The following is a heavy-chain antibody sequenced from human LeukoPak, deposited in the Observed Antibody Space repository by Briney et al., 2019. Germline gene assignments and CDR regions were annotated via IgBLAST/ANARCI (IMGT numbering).Heavy chain of an antibody. CDR1: GGSISSYY. D-gene: IGHD6-13*01. CDR3: ARLDSSSWYSLPDY. Sequence: SETLSLTCTVSGGSISSYYWSWIRQPPGKGLEWIGYIYYSGSTNYNPSLKSRVTISVDTSKNQFSLKLSSVTAADTAVYYCARLDSSSWYSLPDYWGQGTLVTVSS. V-gene: IGHV4-59*08. CDR2: IYYSGST. J-gene: IGHJ4*02.